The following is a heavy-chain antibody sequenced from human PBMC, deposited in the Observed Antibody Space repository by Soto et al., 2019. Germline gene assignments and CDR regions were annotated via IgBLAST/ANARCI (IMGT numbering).Heavy chain of an antibody. D-gene: IGHD3-22*01. V-gene: IGHV3-33*01. CDR2: IWYDGSNK. J-gene: IGHJ4*02. Sequence: QVQLVESGGGVVQPGRSLRLSCAASGFTFSSYGMHWVRQAPGKGLEWVAVIWYDGSNKYYADSVKGRFTISRDNSKNTLYLQMNSLRAEDTAVYYCARGYYDSSGMNPAWLDYWGQGTLVTVSS. CDR1: GFTFSSYG. CDR3: ARGYYDSSGMNPAWLDY.